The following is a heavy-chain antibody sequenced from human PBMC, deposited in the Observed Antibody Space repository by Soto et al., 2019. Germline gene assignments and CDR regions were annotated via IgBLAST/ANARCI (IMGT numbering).Heavy chain of an antibody. D-gene: IGHD5-12*01. Sequence: QVQLQESGPGLVNPSGTLSLTSAVSSASIRSSNWWSWVRQSPGKGLEWIGEIFHNGSTNSNPSLKSRVTISVDTVKMQFALNVRSLSAADTAVYYCASAFGYSGTHYYCYYMDVWGKGTTVTVSS. CDR3: ASAFGYSGTHYYCYYMDV. J-gene: IGHJ6*03. V-gene: IGHV4-4*02. CDR2: IFHNGST. CDR1: SASIRSSNW.